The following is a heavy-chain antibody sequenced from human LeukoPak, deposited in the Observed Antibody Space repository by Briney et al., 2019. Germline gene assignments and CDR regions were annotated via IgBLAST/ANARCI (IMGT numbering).Heavy chain of an antibody. CDR3: AREAAGKNFDY. CDR2: IKQDGSEK. D-gene: IGHD6-13*01. J-gene: IGHJ4*02. V-gene: IGHV3-7*01. Sequence: QTGGSLRLSCAASGFTFSSYGMHWVRQAPGKGLEWVANIKQDGSEKYYVDSVKGRFTISRDNAKNSLYLQMNSLRAEDTAVYYCAREAAGKNFDYWGQGTLVTVSS. CDR1: GFTFSSYG.